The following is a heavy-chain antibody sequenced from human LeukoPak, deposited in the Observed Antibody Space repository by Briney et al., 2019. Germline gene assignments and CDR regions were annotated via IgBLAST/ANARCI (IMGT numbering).Heavy chain of an antibody. CDR3: ARGAPGGNDYGDY. CDR1: GGSISSYY. CDR2: IYYSGST. Sequence: SETLSLTCTVSGGSISSYYWSWIRQPPGKGLEWIGYIYYSGSTNYNASLKSRLTISADTTKNQFSLKLSSVTAADTAVYYCARGAPGGNDYGDYWGQGTLVTVSS. J-gene: IGHJ4*02. V-gene: IGHV4-59*01.